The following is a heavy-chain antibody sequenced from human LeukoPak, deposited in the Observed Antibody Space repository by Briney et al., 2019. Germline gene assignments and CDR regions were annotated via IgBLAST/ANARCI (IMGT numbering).Heavy chain of an antibody. CDR1: GYTFTNYH. CDR3: TRAPPGMTMMTDY. CDR2: VSANDGNT. D-gene: IGHD3-22*01. J-gene: IGHJ4*02. Sequence: ASVKVSCKASGYTFTNYHIAWVRQAPGQGLEWMGWVSANDGNTVYAQRLQGRVTMTTDTSTSVAYMELRSLTSDDTAVYYCTRAPPGMTMMTDYWGQGTLVTVSS. V-gene: IGHV1-18*01.